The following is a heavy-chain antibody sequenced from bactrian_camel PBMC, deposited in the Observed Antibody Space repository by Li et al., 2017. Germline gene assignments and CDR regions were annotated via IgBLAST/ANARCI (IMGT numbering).Heavy chain of an antibody. V-gene: IGHV3S9*01. CDR1: GSTLSSYA. CDR3: ARNGGLYTA. D-gene: IGHD7*01. J-gene: IGHJ6*01. CDR2: VGNGGGL. Sequence: HVQLVESGGGLVQPGGSLRLSCAASGSTLSSYAMNWARQAPGKGLEWVSGVGNGGGLYYADSVKGRFTVSRDNAKNTLYLQMNSLKSEDTALYYCARNGGLYTAWGQGTQVTVS.